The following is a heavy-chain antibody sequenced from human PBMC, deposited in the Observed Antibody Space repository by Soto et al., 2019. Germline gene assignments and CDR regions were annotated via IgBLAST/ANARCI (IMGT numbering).Heavy chain of an antibody. V-gene: IGHV3-48*03. D-gene: IGHD4-17*01. J-gene: IGHJ6*01. CDR3: ARDGYGDPYYYYGMDV. CDR1: GFAFGFYE. CDR2: ISTSGDTI. Sequence: GGSLRLSCAASGFAFGFYELSWVRQAPGKGLEWVSYISTSGDTIYYADSVTGRFTISRDNARNSLYLQMNSLRAEDTAVYYCARDGYGDPYYYYGMDVWGQGTTVTVSS.